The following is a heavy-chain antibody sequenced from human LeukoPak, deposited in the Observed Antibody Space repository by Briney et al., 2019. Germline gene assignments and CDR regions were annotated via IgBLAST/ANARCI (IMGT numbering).Heavy chain of an antibody. CDR3: ARIPYSGDGY. D-gene: IGHD1-26*01. J-gene: IGHJ4*02. CDR1: GDTFSSYA. V-gene: IGHV1-69*04. Sequence: SVKVSCKASGDTFSSYAISWVRQAPGQGLEWMGRIIPILGIANYAQKFQGRVTITADKSTSTAYMELSSLRSEDTAVYYCARIPYSGDGYWGQGTLVTVSS. CDR2: IIPILGIA.